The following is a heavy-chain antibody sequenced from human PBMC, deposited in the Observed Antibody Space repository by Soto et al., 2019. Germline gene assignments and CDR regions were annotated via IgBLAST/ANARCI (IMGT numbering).Heavy chain of an antibody. CDR3: ARMLGYGYDY. D-gene: IGHD5-18*01. CDR2: ISSSDGK. J-gene: IGHJ4*02. Sequence: QVTLKESGPVLVKPTETLTLTCTVSGFSLSHPRMSMGWIRQPPGKALEWLAHISSSDGKSYNPSLLNRLTISRDASKSQVALTLTNVDPVDTATYYCARMLGYGYDYWGPGTLVAVSS. V-gene: IGHV2-26*01. CDR1: GFSLSHPRMS.